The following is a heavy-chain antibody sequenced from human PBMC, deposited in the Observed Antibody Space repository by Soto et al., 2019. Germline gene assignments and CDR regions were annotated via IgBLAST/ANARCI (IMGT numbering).Heavy chain of an antibody. Sequence: SETLSLTCAANGGSFSGHYCSWVRQPPGKGLEWIGEINYSETTNYNPSLESPVTVSVDSFKNQCTLKVTSVTAADTAVYYCARRYGSGKYYFDFWGQGTPVTVSS. CDR2: INYSETT. CDR3: ARRYGSGKYYFDF. D-gene: IGHD3-10*01. CDR1: GGSFSGHY. V-gene: IGHV4-34*01. J-gene: IGHJ4*02.